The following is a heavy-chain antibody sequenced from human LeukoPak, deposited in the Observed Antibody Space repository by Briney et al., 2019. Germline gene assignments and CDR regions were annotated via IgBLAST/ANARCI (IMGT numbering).Heavy chain of an antibody. CDR2: INPNTGGT. Sequence: ASVKVSCKASGYTFTGSYMHWVRQAPGQGLEWMGWINPNTGGTGYAQNFQGRVTMTRDTSISTAYMELSRLRSDDTAIYYCARESIVGAAPNDYWGQGTLVTVSS. CDR1: GYTFTGSY. CDR3: ARESIVGAAPNDY. D-gene: IGHD1-26*01. V-gene: IGHV1-2*02. J-gene: IGHJ4*02.